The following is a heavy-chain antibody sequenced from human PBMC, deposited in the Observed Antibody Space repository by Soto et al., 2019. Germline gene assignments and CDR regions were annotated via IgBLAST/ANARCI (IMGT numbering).Heavy chain of an antibody. J-gene: IGHJ4*02. CDR1: GGSVTSGSYH. D-gene: IGHD2-8*02. V-gene: IGHV4-61*01. CDR3: AVFKGGAGGNGY. Sequence: QVQLQESGPGLIKPSETLSLTCTVSGGSVTSGSYHWTWIRQPPGKGLEWIGQTGSTNYNPSLKSRITISVDTSKTQFPLSLSSVTAADTAVYYCAVFKGGAGGNGYWGQGTQVTVSS. CDR2: QTGST.